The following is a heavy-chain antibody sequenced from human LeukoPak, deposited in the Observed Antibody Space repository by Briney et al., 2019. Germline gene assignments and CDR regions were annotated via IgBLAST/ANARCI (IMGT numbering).Heavy chain of an antibody. J-gene: IGHJ5*02. V-gene: IGHV3-49*03. D-gene: IGHD6-13*01. Sequence: SLRLSCTASGFTFGDYAMSWFRQAPGKGLEWVGFIRSKAYGGTTEYAASVKGRFTISRDDSKSIAYLQMNGLKTEDTAVYYCTRYSSSWYDWFDPWGQGTLVTVSS. CDR1: GFTFGDYA. CDR2: IRSKAYGGTT. CDR3: TRYSSSWYDWFDP.